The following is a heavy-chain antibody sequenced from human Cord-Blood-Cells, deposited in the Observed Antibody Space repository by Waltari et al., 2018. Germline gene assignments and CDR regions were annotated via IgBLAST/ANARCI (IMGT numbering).Heavy chain of an antibody. CDR2: INHNSGGT. Sequence: QVKLVQPGAEVKKPGASVKVSCRVSGYTFTGYYMPWGRQAPGQGLEWMGWINHNSGGTNYAQKFQGWVTMTRDTSISTAYMELSRLRSDDTAVYYCARGRSIAARADAFDIWGQGTMVTVSS. V-gene: IGHV1-2*04. CDR3: ARGRSIAARADAFDI. D-gene: IGHD6-6*01. J-gene: IGHJ3*02. CDR1: GYTFTGYY.